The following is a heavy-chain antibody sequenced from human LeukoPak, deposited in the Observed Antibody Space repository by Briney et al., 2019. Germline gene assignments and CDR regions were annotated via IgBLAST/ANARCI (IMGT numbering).Heavy chain of an antibody. V-gene: IGHV3-23*01. Sequence: RPGGSLRLSCAASGFTFNNYAMGSVCQAPGKGLEWVSDISGSGGNTYYAASVKGRFTISRDNSKNTLYLQMNSLRVEDTAVYYCAKKYNTGLDPWGQGTLVTVSS. CDR2: ISGSGGNT. CDR1: GFTFNNYA. D-gene: IGHD1-14*01. CDR3: AKKYNTGLDP. J-gene: IGHJ5*02.